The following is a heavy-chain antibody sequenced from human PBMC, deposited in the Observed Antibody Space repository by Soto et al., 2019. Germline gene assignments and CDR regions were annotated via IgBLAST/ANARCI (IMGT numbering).Heavy chain of an antibody. J-gene: IGHJ4*02. CDR2: IRSKGYNYAT. CDR1: GFNFSGSV. CDR3: SRLVV. V-gene: IGHV3-73*02. Sequence: EAQLVESGGGLVQPGGSLRLSCAASGFNFSGSVIHWVRQASGKGLEWVGRIRSKGYNYATGYAASVKGRFTISRDDSKNTAYLQMDSLKSEDTAVYYCSRLVVWGQGSLVTVSS. D-gene: IGHD2-15*01.